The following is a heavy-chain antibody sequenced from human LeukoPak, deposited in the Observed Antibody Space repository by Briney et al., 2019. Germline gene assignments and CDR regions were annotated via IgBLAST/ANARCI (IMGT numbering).Heavy chain of an antibody. Sequence: SETLSLTCTVSGASISSSYWSWLRQPAGKGLEWIGRIYLSGSTNYNPSLKSRVTISVDTSKNQFSLKLSSVTAADTAVYYCARVPRTYYYYYYMDVWGKGTTVTISS. CDR3: ARVPRTYYYYYYMDV. D-gene: IGHD1-14*01. V-gene: IGHV4-4*07. J-gene: IGHJ6*03. CDR1: GASISSSY. CDR2: IYLSGST.